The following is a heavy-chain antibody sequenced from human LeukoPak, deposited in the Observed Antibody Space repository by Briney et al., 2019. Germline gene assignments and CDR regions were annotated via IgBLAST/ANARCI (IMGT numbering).Heavy chain of an antibody. CDR2: ISYDGSNK. D-gene: IGHD1-1*01. J-gene: IGHJ4*02. CDR1: GFTFSSYG. Sequence: GGSLRLSCAASGFTFSSYGMHWVRQAPGKGLEWVAVISYDGSNKYYADSVKGRFTISRDNTKNTLYLQMNSLSAEDTAVYYCAKDAVQLEMADYWGQGTLVTVSS. V-gene: IGHV3-30*18. CDR3: AKDAVQLEMADY.